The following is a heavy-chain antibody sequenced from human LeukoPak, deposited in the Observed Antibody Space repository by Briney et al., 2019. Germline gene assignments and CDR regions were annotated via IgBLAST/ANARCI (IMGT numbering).Heavy chain of an antibody. CDR1: GFTFSSYG. D-gene: IGHD1-26*01. V-gene: IGHV3-23*01. CDR2: ISGSGGST. Sequence: PGGSLRLSCAASGFTFSSYGMSWVRQAPGKGLEWVSAISGSGGSTYYADSVKGRFTVSRDNSKNTLYLQMNSLRAEDTAVYYCAKVRRRSGSYTGANWFDPWGQGTLVTVSS. J-gene: IGHJ5*02. CDR3: AKVRRRSGSYTGANWFDP.